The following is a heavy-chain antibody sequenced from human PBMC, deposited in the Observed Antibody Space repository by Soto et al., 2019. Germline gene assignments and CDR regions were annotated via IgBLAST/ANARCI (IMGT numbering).Heavy chain of an antibody. Sequence: PSETLSLTCTVSGGSINSDHYYWSWLRQPPGKGLEWIGSIYYSGSTYYNPSLKSRVTISVDTSKNQFSLKLSSVTAADTAVYYCARPSGSYLYYFDYWGQGTLVTVSS. J-gene: IGHJ4*02. CDR3: ARPSGSYLYYFDY. CDR1: GGSINSDHYY. D-gene: IGHD1-26*01. CDR2: IYYSGST. V-gene: IGHV4-39*01.